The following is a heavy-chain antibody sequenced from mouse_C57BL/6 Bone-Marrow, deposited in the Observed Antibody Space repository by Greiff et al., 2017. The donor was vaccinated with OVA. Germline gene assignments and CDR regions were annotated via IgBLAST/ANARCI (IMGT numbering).Heavy chain of an antibody. J-gene: IGHJ1*03. D-gene: IGHD1-1*01. CDR1: GYTFTSYW. CDR3: ARPHYYGSSYDWYFDV. CDR2: IDPNSGGT. Sequence: QVQLKQPGAELVKPGASVKLSCKASGYTFTSYWMHWVKQRPGRGLEWIGRIDPNSGGTKYNEKFKSKATLTVDKPSSTAYMQLSSLTSEDSAVYYCARPHYYGSSYDWYFDVWGTGTTVTVSS. V-gene: IGHV1-72*01.